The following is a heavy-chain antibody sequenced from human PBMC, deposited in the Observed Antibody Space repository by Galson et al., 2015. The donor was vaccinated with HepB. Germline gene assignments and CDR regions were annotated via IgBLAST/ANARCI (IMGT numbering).Heavy chain of an antibody. D-gene: IGHD2-15*01. J-gene: IGHJ3*02. V-gene: IGHV3-48*01. CDR2: ISSSSSTI. CDR1: GFTFSSYS. Sequence: SLRLSCAASGFTFSSYSMNWVRQAPGKGLEWVSYISSSSSTIYYADSVKGRFTISRDNAKNSLYLQMNSLRAEDTAVYYCARDPPLCSGGSCSYDAFDIWGQGTMLTVSS. CDR3: ARDPPLCSGGSCSYDAFDI.